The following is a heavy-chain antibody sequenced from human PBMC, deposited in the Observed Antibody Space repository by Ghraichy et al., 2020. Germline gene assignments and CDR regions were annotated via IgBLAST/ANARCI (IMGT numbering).Heavy chain of an antibody. CDR1: GDSISNYY. Sequence: SETLSLTCTVSGDSISNYYWSWIRQPAGKGLEWIGRISGSGSTNYNPSLKSRVTMSVDTSNNQFSLRLTSMTAADTAVYYCARGPSYTSSYYFDYWGQGILVTVSS. D-gene: IGHD6-6*01. V-gene: IGHV4-4*07. CDR2: ISGSGST. J-gene: IGHJ4*02. CDR3: ARGPSYTSSYYFDY.